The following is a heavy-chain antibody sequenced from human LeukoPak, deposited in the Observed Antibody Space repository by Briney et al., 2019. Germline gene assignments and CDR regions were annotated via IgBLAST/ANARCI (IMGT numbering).Heavy chain of an antibody. J-gene: IGHJ6*03. CDR3: AKDQKRGYSYGYLFYYYYMDV. V-gene: IGHV3-30*02. D-gene: IGHD5-18*01. CDR2: IRYDGSNK. Sequence: GGSLRLSCAASGFTFSSYGMHWVRQAPGKGLEWVAFIRYDGSNKFYADSVDGRFTISRDNSKNTLYLQMNSLRAEDTAVYYCAKDQKRGYSYGYLFYYYYMDVWGKGTTVTISS. CDR1: GFTFSSYG.